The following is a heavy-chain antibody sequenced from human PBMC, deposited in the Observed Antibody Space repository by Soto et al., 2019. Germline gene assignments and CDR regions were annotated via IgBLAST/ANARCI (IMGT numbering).Heavy chain of an antibody. CDR1: GYSFTSYW. J-gene: IGHJ6*02. D-gene: IGHD2-2*01. CDR2: IDPSDSYT. CDR3: ARRDCSSTSCYSYGSYYYYYGMDV. V-gene: IGHV5-10-1*01. Sequence: GESLKISCKGSGYSFTSYWVSWVRQMPGKGLEWMGRIDPSDSYTNYSPSFQGHVTISADKSISTAYLQWSSLKASDTAMYYCARRDCSSTSCYSYGSYYYYYGMDVWGQGTTVTVSS.